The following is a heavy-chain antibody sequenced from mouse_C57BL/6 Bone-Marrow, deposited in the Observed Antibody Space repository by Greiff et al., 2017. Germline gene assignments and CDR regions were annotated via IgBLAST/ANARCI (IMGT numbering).Heavy chain of an antibody. CDR3: ARKGGELDD. J-gene: IGHJ2*01. V-gene: IGHV2-9-1*01. CDR2: ICTGGGT. CDR1: GFSLTSYA. Sequence: VKLMESGPGLVAPSQSLSITCTVSGFSLTSYAISWVRQPPGTGLEWLGVICTGGGTHYNSALKSRLSISKDNSKSQVFLKMNSLQTDDTARYYWARKGGELDDGGQGTTLTVSS.